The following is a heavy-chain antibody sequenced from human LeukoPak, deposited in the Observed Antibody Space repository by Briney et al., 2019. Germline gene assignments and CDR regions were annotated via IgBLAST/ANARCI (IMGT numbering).Heavy chain of an antibody. CDR2: ICDDAGET. V-gene: IGHV3-74*01. Sequence: GGSLRLSCADSGFAFTNHWMRWVRQAPGKGLEWVSRICDDAGETYYADSVKGRFTISRDNSKNTLYLQMNSLGADDPAMYYCAARRAGTSNLCFVYWGQGTLVTVSS. CDR3: AARRAGTSNLCFVY. D-gene: IGHD6-13*01. CDR1: GFAFTNHW. J-gene: IGHJ4*02.